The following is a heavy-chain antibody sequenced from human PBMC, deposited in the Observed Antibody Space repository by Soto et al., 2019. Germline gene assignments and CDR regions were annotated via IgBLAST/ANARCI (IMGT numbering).Heavy chain of an antibody. CDR1: GFTFSSYG. CDR2: ISYDGSNK. J-gene: IGHJ6*02. CDR3: SKDGGSYSSYYYYGMDV. V-gene: IGHV3-30*18. Sequence: PGGSLRLSCAASGFTFSSYGMHWVRQAPGKGLEWVAVISYDGSNKYYADSVKGRFTISRDNSKNTLYLQMNSLRAEDTAVYYCSKDGGSYSSYYYYGMDVWGHGTTVTVSS. D-gene: IGHD1-26*01.